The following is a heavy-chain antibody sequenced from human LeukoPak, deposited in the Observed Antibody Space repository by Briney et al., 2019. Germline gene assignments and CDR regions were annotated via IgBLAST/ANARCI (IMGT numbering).Heavy chain of an antibody. CDR3: AWLSYCGGDCYHDY. V-gene: IGHV4-30-4*01. J-gene: IGHJ4*02. CDR2: IYYSGST. Sequence: SETLSLTCTVSGGSISSGDYYWSCIRQPPGKGLEWIGYIYYSGSTYYNPSLKSRVTISVDTSKNQFSLKLSSVTAADTAVYYCAWLSYCGGDCYHDYWGQGTLVTVSS. D-gene: IGHD2-21*02. CDR1: GGSISSGDYY.